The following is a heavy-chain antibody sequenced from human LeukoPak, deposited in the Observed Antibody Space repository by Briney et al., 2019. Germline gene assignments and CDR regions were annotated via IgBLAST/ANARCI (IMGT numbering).Heavy chain of an antibody. V-gene: IGHV3-21*01. CDR3: ASSSRSLYYFDY. CDR1: GFTFSSYS. D-gene: IGHD3-16*01. CDR2: ISSSSSYI. Sequence: PGGSLRLSCAASGFTFSSYSMNWVRQAPGKGLEWVSSISSSSSYIYYADSVKGRFTISRDNAKNSLYLQMNSLRAEDTAVYYCASSSRSLYYFDYWGQGTLVTVSS. J-gene: IGHJ4*02.